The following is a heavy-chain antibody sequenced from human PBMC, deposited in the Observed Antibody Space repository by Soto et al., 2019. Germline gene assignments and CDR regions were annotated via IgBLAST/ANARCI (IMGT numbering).Heavy chain of an antibody. V-gene: IGHV4-39*01. Sequence: QLQLQESGPGLVKPSETLSLTCTVSGGSISSSSYFWGWIRQPPGKGLEWIGSIYCSGSTYYNPSLKSRVTVSVDTSKNHFSLKLNSVTAADTAVYYCARHRSDFWFDPWGQGTLVTVSS. J-gene: IGHJ5*02. CDR3: ARHRSDFWFDP. CDR2: IYCSGST. D-gene: IGHD2-15*01. CDR1: GGSISSSSYF.